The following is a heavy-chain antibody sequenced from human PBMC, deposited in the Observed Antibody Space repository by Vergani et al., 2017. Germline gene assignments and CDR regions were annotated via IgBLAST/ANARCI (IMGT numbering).Heavy chain of an antibody. Sequence: QVQLQQWGAGLLKPSETLSLTCAVYGGSFSGYYWSWIRQPPGKGLEWIGEINHSGSTNYNPSLKSRVTISVDTSKNQFSLKLSSVTAADTAVYYCARVFRGLWRGSWFDPWGQGTLVTVSS. CDR3: ARVFRGLWRGSWFDP. CDR2: INHSGST. CDR1: GGSFSGYY. J-gene: IGHJ5*02. D-gene: IGHD5-18*01. V-gene: IGHV4-34*01.